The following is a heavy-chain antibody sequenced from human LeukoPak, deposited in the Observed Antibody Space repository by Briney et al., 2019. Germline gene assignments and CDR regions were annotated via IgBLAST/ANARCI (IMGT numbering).Heavy chain of an antibody. CDR2: ISAYNGNT. V-gene: IGHV1-18*01. Sequence: ASVKVSCKASGYTFTIYGISWVRQAPGQGLEWMGWISAYNGNTNYAQKLQGRVTMTTDTSTSTAYMVLRSLRSDDTAVYYCARALIVVVPAAHDYWGQGTLVTVSS. CDR1: GYTFTIYG. CDR3: ARALIVVVPAAHDY. D-gene: IGHD2-2*01. J-gene: IGHJ4*02.